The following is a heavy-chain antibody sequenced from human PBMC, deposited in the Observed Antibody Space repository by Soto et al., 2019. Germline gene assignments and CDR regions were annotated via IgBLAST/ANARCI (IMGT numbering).Heavy chain of an antibody. Sequence: QVQLVESGGGVVQPGRSLRLSCAASGFNFTSYAMHWVRQAPGKGLEWVAVISYDGSDKYYADSAKGRFTISRDNSKTTLYLQMNSLRTEDTAVYYGARGGIVVGWGQGTLVTVSS. J-gene: IGHJ4*02. CDR2: ISYDGSDK. CDR1: GFNFTSYA. D-gene: IGHD3-22*01. V-gene: IGHV3-30-3*01. CDR3: ARGGIVVG.